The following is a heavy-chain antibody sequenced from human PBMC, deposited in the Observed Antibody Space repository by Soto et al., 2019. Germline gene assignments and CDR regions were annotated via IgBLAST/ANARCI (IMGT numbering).Heavy chain of an antibody. J-gene: IGHJ5*02. CDR2: ISGSGGST. CDR1: GDSVSNGDYS. CDR3: AKVMVKNWFDP. V-gene: IGHV3-23*01. D-gene: IGHD5-18*01. Sequence: ETLSLTCSVSGDSVSNGDYSWSWIRQPPGKGLEWVSAISGSGGSTYYADSVKGRFTISRDNSKNTLYLQMSSLRAEDTAVYYCAKVMVKNWFDPWGQGTLVTVSS.